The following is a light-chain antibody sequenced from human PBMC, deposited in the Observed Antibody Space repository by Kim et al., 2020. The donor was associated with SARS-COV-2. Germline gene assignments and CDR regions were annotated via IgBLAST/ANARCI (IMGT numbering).Light chain of an antibody. CDR1: SSDVGGYNY. V-gene: IGLV2-14*03. J-gene: IGLJ1*01. Sequence: QAFTIACTVTSSDVGGYNYVSWYQQHTGKAPKLMIYDVSNRPSGVSNRFSGSKSGNTASLTISGLQAEDEADYYCSSYTSSNTLDVFGTGTKVTVL. CDR2: DVS. CDR3: SSYTSSNTLDV.